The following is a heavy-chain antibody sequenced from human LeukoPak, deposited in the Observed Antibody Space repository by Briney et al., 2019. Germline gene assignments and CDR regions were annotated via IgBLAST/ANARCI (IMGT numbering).Heavy chain of an antibody. CDR2: ISWNSGSI. D-gene: IGHD3-22*01. CDR3: AKDPDSSGYYYYFDY. CDR1: GFTFDDYA. J-gene: IGHJ4*02. Sequence: GGSLRLSCAASGFTFDDYAMHWVRQAPGKGLEWVSGISWNSGSIGYADSVKGRFTISRDNAKNSLYLQMNSLRAEDTALYYCAKDPDSSGYYYYFDYWGQGTLVTVSS. V-gene: IGHV3-9*01.